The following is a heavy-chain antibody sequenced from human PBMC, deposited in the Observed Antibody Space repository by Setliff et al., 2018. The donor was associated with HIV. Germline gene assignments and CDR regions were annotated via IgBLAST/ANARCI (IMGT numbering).Heavy chain of an antibody. CDR2: IYYSGST. D-gene: IGHD6-19*01. CDR3: ARDRSSGWSKDWFDT. J-gene: IGHJ5*02. CDR1: GGSISSYY. Sequence: KTSETLSLTCTVSGGSISSYYWSWIRQPPGKGLEWIGYIYYSGSTNYNPSLKSRVTISVDTSKNQFSLRLTSVTAADTAMYHCARDRSSGWSKDWFDTWGQGILVTVS. V-gene: IGHV4-59*12.